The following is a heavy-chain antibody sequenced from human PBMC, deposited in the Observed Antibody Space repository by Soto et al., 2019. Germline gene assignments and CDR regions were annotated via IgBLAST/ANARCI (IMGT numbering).Heavy chain of an antibody. CDR2: ISYDGSNK. CDR1: GFTFSSYG. D-gene: IGHD3-9*01. CDR3: AKDLPSYILTGYFDY. J-gene: IGHJ4*02. Sequence: GGSLRLSCAASGFTFSSYGMHWVRQAPGKGLEWVAVISYDGSNKYYADSVKGRFTISRDNSKNTLYLQMNSLRAEDTAVYYCAKDLPSYILTGYFDYWGQGTLVTVSS. V-gene: IGHV3-30*18.